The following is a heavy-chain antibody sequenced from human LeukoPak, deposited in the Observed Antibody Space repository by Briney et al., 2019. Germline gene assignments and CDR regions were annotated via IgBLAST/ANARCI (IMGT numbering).Heavy chain of an antibody. Sequence: ASVKVSCKASGYTFTSYYMHWVRQAPGQGLEWVGGIIPMFDTSNYAQDFLGRVTITTDVSTSTAYMELSSLRSEDTAMYYCARDLGYCSGGSCYSYYYYYMDVWGKGTTVTVSS. J-gene: IGHJ6*03. D-gene: IGHD2-15*01. CDR2: IIPMFDTS. CDR1: GYTFTSYY. CDR3: ARDLGYCSGGSCYSYYYYYMDV. V-gene: IGHV1-69*05.